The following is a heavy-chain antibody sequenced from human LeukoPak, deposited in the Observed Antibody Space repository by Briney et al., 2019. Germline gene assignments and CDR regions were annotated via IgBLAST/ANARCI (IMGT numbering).Heavy chain of an antibody. CDR2: ISSSGNTI. CDR3: AKDHGYDFWSGYYQG. CDR1: GFTFSDYY. J-gene: IGHJ4*02. V-gene: IGHV3-11*01. Sequence: GGSLRLSCATSGFTFSDYYMSWIRQAPGKGLEWVSYISSSGNTIYYADSVKGRFTISRDNSKNTLYLQMNSLRAEDTAVYYCAKDHGYDFWSGYYQGWGQGTLVTVSS. D-gene: IGHD3-3*01.